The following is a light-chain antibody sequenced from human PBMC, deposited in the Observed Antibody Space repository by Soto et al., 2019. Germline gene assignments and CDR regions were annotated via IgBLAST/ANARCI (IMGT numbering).Light chain of an antibody. Sequence: IHMTQSPSSVSASVGDRVTITCRASQDISSWVAWYQQKPGKPPKLLIYEESTLHSGVPSRFSGRKSGTQFTLTIDSLQPEDFATYYCQQVKTYPRTFGGGTKVDIK. V-gene: IGKV1-9*01. CDR1: QDISSW. CDR3: QQVKTYPRT. CDR2: EES. J-gene: IGKJ4*01.